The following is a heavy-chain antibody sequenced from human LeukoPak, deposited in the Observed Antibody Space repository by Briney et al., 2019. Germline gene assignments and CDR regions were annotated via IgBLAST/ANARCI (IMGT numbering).Heavy chain of an antibody. CDR2: ISGSGSVM. Sequence: PGGSLRLSCAASGLIFSDYYMNWIRQAPGKGLQWVSSISGSGSVMYYADSVEGRFTISRDNAKSSLYLQMNSLRAEDTAVYYCARSTCRGYCKHPPDAFNMWGQGTMVTVSS. J-gene: IGHJ3*02. CDR1: GLIFSDYY. D-gene: IGHD2-21*02. V-gene: IGHV3-11*01. CDR3: ARSTCRGYCKHPPDAFNM.